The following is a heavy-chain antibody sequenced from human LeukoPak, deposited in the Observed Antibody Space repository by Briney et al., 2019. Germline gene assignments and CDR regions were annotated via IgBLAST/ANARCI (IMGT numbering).Heavy chain of an antibody. CDR1: GGSISSGGYS. D-gene: IGHD2-21*02. CDR3: AGALTYFDY. CDR2: IYHSGST. Sequence: SETLSLTCAVSGGSISSGGYSWSWIRQPPGKGLEWIGYIYHSGSTYYNPSLKSRVTISVDRSKNQFSLKLSSVTAADTAVYYCAGALTYFDYWGQGTLVTVSS. V-gene: IGHV4-30-2*01. J-gene: IGHJ4*02.